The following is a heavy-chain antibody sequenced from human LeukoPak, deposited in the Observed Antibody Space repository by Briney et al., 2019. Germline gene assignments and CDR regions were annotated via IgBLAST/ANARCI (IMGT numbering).Heavy chain of an antibody. Sequence: GESLKISCKGSGYSFTSYWITWVRQMPGKGQEWMGRIEPSDSYTNYSPSFQGHVTISTDKSISTAYLQWSSLKASDTAMYYCARPQPDYDSSGYYHGAEFDIWGQGTMVTVSS. J-gene: IGHJ3*02. D-gene: IGHD3-22*01. CDR1: GYSFTSYW. CDR2: IEPSDSYT. V-gene: IGHV5-10-1*01. CDR3: ARPQPDYDSSGYYHGAEFDI.